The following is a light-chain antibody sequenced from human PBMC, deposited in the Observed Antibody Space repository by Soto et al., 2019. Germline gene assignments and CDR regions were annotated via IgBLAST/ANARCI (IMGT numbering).Light chain of an antibody. J-gene: IGKJ1*01. CDR3: QQYGSSGT. CDR2: GAS. Sequence: ESVLTQSPGTLSLSPGERATLSFRSSQDVSSNLAWYQQKPGQAPRLLIYGASNRATGIPDRFSGSGSGTDFTLTISRLEPEDFAVYYCQQYGSSGTFGQGTNVDI. CDR1: QDVSSN. V-gene: IGKV3-20*01.